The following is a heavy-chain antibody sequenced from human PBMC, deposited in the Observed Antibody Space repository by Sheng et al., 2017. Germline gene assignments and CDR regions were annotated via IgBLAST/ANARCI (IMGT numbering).Heavy chain of an antibody. CDR1: GFSFSDHY. CDR2: SGNRANSYTT. D-gene: IGHD5-12*01. V-gene: IGHV3-72*01. CDR3: ASASGGYLSPNH. Sequence: PGGSLRLSCAASGFSFSDHYMDWVRQAPGKGLEWVGRSGNRANSYTTEYAASGKGRFTISRDDSKNSLYLQMNSLKTEDTALYYCASASGGYLSPNHWGQGTLVTVSS. J-gene: IGHJ5*02.